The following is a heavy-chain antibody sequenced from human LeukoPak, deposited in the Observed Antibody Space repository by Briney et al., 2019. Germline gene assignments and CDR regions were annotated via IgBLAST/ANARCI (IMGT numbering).Heavy chain of an antibody. V-gene: IGHV4-38-2*02. CDR1: GYSISINYY. CDR3: ARAIGYTNGQTWFDP. Sequence: SETLSLTCTVSGYSISINYYWGCLRQSPGKVLEWIGTISHSRSTYYNPSLKSRVTISLDTSKNQFSLKLGSVTAADTAVYFCARAIGYTNGQTWFDPWGQGTLVTVSS. CDR2: ISHSRST. D-gene: IGHD6-25*01. J-gene: IGHJ5*02.